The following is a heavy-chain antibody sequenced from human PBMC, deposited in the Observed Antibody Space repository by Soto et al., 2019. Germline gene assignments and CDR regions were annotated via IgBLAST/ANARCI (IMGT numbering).Heavy chain of an antibody. CDR3: AKDIGYCSGGSCYSFDY. CDR2: ISWDGGST. J-gene: IGHJ4*02. V-gene: IGHV3-43D*03. D-gene: IGHD2-15*01. CDR1: GFTFDDYA. Sequence: GGSLRLSCAASGFTFDDYAMHWVRQAPGKGLEWVSLISWDGGSTYYADSVKGRFTISRDNSKNSLYLQMNSLRAEDTALYYCAKDIGYCSGGSCYSFDYWGQGTLVTVSS.